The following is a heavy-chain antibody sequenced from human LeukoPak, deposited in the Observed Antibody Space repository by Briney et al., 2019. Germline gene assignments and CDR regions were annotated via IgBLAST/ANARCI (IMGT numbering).Heavy chain of an antibody. D-gene: IGHD3-22*01. CDR2: TYTSGST. V-gene: IGHV4-61*02. CDR3: ARDQGYYDSSGYYGELAFDI. Sequence: SETLSLTCTVSGGSISSGSYYWSWIRQPAGKGLELIGRTYTSGSTNYNPSLKSRVTISVDTSKNQFSLKLSSVTAADTAVYYCARDQGYYDSSGYYGELAFDIWGQGTMVTVSS. CDR1: GGSISSGSYY. J-gene: IGHJ3*02.